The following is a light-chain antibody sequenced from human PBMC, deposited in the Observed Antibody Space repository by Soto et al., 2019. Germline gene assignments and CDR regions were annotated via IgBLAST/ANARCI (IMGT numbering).Light chain of an antibody. Sequence: QSVLTQPASVSGSPGQSITISCTGTSSDVGSYNLVSWYQQRPGKAPKLLIFEGNKRPSGVSDRFSGSKSGNTASLTISGLQAEDEADYYCFSYTASDMWVFGGGTKLTVL. CDR2: EGN. J-gene: IGLJ3*02. V-gene: IGLV2-23*01. CDR1: SSDVGSYNL. CDR3: FSYTASDMWV.